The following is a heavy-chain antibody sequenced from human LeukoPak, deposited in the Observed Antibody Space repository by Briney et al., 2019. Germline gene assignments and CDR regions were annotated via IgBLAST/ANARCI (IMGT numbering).Heavy chain of an antibody. D-gene: IGHD3-9*01. J-gene: IGHJ5*02. Sequence: PSETLSLTCTVSGGSISSYYWSWIRQPPGKGLEWIGYIYYSGSTNYNPSLKSRVTISVDTSKNQFSLKLSSVTAADTAVYYCARDLGPYDILTGYYGGNWFDPWGQGTLVTVSS. CDR2: IYYSGST. CDR3: ARDLGPYDILTGYYGGNWFDP. V-gene: IGHV4-59*01. CDR1: GGSISSYY.